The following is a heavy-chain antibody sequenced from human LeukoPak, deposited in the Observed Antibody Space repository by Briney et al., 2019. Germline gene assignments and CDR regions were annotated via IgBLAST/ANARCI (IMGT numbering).Heavy chain of an antibody. V-gene: IGHV3-23*01. J-gene: IGHJ4*02. CDR1: GFTFSSYA. CDR2: ISGGGGST. CDR3: ARYYYDSSGYYYFDY. Sequence: PGGSLRLSCAASGFTFSSYAMNWVRQAPGKGLEWVSTISGGGGSTYYADSVKGRFTISRDNSKNTLYLQMNSLRTEDTAVYSCARYYYDSSGYYYFDYWGQGTLVTVSS. D-gene: IGHD3-22*01.